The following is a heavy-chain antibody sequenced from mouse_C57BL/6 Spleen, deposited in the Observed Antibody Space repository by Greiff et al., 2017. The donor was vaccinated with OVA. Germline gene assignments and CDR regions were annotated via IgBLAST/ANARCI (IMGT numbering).Heavy chain of an antibody. CDR1: GFSLTSYA. CDR3: ARRRDDGYYDWYFDV. Sequence: VQVVESGPGLVAPSQSLSITCTVSGFSLTSYAISWVRQPPGKGLEWLGVIWTGGGTNYNSALKSRLSISKDNSKSQVFLKMNSLQTDDTARYYCARRRDDGYYDWYFDVWGTGTTVTVSS. J-gene: IGHJ1*03. CDR2: IWTGGGT. D-gene: IGHD2-3*01. V-gene: IGHV2-9-1*01.